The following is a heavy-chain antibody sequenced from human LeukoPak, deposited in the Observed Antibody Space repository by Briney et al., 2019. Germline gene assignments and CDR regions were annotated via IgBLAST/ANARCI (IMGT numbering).Heavy chain of an antibody. J-gene: IGHJ4*02. D-gene: IGHD4-17*01. CDR1: GGSFSGYH. V-gene: IGHV4-34*01. CDR3: ARQDYGEVD. Sequence: PSETLSLTCVVYGGSFSGYHWSWIRQSPGKGLEWIGEINHRGSTNYNPSLKRRVTMSLDTSKNQFSLKLSSVTAADTAIYYCARQDYGEVDWGQGTLVTVSS. CDR2: INHRGST.